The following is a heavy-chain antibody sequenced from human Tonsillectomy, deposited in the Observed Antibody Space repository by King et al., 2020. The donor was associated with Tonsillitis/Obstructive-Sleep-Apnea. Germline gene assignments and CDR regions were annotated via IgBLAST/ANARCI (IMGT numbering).Heavy chain of an antibody. CDR3: ARDRANSSSPKLYYYYYMDV. D-gene: IGHD1-7*01. CDR1: GGTFSSYA. CDR2: IIPIFGTA. V-gene: IGHV1-69*01. Sequence: VQLVESGAEVKKPGSSVKVSCKASGGTFSSYAISWVRQAPGQGLEWMGGIIPIFGTANYAQKFQGRVTITADESTSTAYMELSSLRSEDTAVYYCARDRANSSSPKLYYYYYMDVWGKGTTVTVSS. J-gene: IGHJ6*03.